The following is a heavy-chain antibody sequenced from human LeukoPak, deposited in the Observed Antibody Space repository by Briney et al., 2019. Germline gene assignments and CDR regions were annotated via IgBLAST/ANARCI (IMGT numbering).Heavy chain of an antibody. V-gene: IGHV4-4*02. CDR2: IYHSGST. J-gene: IGHJ4*02. CDR1: GGSISSSNW. CDR3: ARGHIDSSSWGFDY. D-gene: IGHD6-13*01. Sequence: SGTLSLTCAVSGGSISSSNWWSWVRQPPGKGLEWIGEIYHSGSTNYNPSLKSRVTISVDTSKNQFSLKLSSVTAADTAVYYCARGHIDSSSWGFDYWGQGTLVTVSS.